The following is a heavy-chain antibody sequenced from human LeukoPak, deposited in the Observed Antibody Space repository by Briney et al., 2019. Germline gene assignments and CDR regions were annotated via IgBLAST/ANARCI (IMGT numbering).Heavy chain of an antibody. J-gene: IGHJ4*02. D-gene: IGHD3-16*02. CDR3: ARQDLKVYYDYVWGSYRFDY. Sequence: PSETLSHPCTVSGGSISSTNYYWGWIRQPPGKGLEWIGSIYYSGSTYYNPSLKSRVTISVDTSKNQFSLKLSSVTAADTAVYYCARQDLKVYYDYVWGSYRFDYWGQGTLVTVSS. CDR2: IYYSGST. V-gene: IGHV4-39*01. CDR1: GGSISSTNYY.